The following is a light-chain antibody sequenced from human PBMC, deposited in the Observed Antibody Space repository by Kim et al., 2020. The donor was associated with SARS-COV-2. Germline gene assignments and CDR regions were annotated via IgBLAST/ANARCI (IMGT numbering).Light chain of an antibody. J-gene: IGLJ1*01. CDR3: QSYDSSLIGYV. CDR1: SSNIGAGYD. V-gene: IGLV1-40*01. CDR2: GNS. Sequence: VTISCTGSSSNIGAGYDVHWYQQLPGTAPKLLIYGNSNRPSGVPDRFSGSKSGTSASLAITGLQAEDEADYYCQSYDSSLIGYVFGTGTKVTVL.